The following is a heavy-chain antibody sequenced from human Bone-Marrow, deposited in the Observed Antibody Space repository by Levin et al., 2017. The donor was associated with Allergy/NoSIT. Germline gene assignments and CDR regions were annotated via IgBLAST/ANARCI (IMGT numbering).Heavy chain of an antibody. J-gene: IGHJ4*02. CDR2: LTGSGTST. Sequence: GESLKISCAASSFTFSSYAMSWVRQAPGKGLEWVSHLTGSGTSTYYVDSVKGRFTISRDNSKTTLYLHMNSLRVEDTAIYYCANGRVREPPLDDWGQGTLVTVSS. CDR3: ANGRVREPPLDD. CDR1: SFTFSSYA. D-gene: IGHD1-14*01. V-gene: IGHV3-23*01.